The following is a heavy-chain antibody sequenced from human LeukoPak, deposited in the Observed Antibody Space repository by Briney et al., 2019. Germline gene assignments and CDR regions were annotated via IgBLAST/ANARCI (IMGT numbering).Heavy chain of an antibody. V-gene: IGHV3-30*18. Sequence: GGSLRPSCAASGLTFSSYGMHWVRQAPGKGLEWVAVISYDGSNKYYADTVKGRFTISRDNSKNTLYLQMSSLRAEDTAVYYCAKGPHEAYYDILTGYYTGIDYWGQGTLVTVSS. D-gene: IGHD3-9*01. J-gene: IGHJ4*02. CDR3: AKGPHEAYYDILTGYYTGIDY. CDR1: GLTFSSYG. CDR2: ISYDGSNK.